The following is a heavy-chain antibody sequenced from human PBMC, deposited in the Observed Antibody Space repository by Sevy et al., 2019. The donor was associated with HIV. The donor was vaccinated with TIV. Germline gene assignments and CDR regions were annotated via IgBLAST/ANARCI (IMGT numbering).Heavy chain of an antibody. V-gene: IGHV3-30*04. J-gene: IGHJ4*02. Sequence: GGSLRLSCAASGFTFSDYDMHWVRQAPGKGLEWVAVMSHDGNYKNHADSVKGRFTISRDNFKNTLYLQMNSLRVEDTAVYFCAGLFSCGGDCYYLDYWGQGAPVTVSS. CDR1: GFTFSDYD. CDR2: MSHDGNYK. D-gene: IGHD2-21*02. CDR3: AGLFSCGGDCYYLDY.